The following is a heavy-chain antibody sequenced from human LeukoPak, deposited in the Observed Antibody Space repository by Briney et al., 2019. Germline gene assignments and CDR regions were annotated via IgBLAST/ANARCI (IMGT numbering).Heavy chain of an antibody. CDR3: ARDRYAAAREFDY. V-gene: IGHV3-74*01. Sequence: EGSLRLSCAASGFTFSSNWMHWVRQGPGKGLVWVSRIDTEGSDTSYADSVKGRFTISRDNAKNTLYLQMNSLRVEDTAVYYCARDRYAAAREFDYWGQGTLVTVSS. CDR2: IDTEGSDT. D-gene: IGHD2-2*01. CDR1: GFTFSSNW. J-gene: IGHJ4*02.